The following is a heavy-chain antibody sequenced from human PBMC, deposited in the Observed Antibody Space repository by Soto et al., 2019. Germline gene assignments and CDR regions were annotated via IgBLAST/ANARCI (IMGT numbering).Heavy chain of an antibody. J-gene: IGHJ6*02. V-gene: IGHV3-48*02. CDR2: ISSSSSTI. Sequence: GGSLRLSCAASGFTFSSYSMNWVRQAPGKGLEWVSYISSSSSTIYYADSVKGRFTISRDNAKNSLYLQMNSLRDEDTAVYYCARGGGGVLLWFGDQKSYYYGMDVWGQGTTVTVSS. CDR1: GFTFSSYS. CDR3: ARGGGGVLLWFGDQKSYYYGMDV. D-gene: IGHD3-10*01.